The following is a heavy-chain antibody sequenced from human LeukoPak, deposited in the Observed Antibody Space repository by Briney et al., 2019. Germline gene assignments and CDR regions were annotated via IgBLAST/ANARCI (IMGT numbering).Heavy chain of an antibody. J-gene: IGHJ4*02. Sequence: GASVKVSCKASGYTFTGYYMHWVRQAPGQGLEWMGWINPNSGGTNYAQKFQGRVTMTRDTSISTAYMELSRLRSDDTAVYYCARGYYDSSGYSFDYWGQGTLVTVSS. CDR3: ARGYYDSSGYSFDY. D-gene: IGHD3-22*01. V-gene: IGHV1-2*02. CDR2: INPNSGGT. CDR1: GYTFTGYY.